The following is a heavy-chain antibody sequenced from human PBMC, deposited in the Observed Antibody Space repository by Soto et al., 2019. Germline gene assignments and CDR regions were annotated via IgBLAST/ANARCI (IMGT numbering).Heavy chain of an antibody. CDR3: TRDFLAGYNRDPFHI. CDR2: ISSNGGST. V-gene: IGHV3-64*01. CDR1: GFTFSSYA. J-gene: IGHJ3*02. D-gene: IGHD5-12*01. Sequence: EVQLVESGGGLVQPGGSLRLSCAASGFTFSSYAMHWVRQAPGKGLEYVSAISSNGGSTYYANSVKGRFTISRDNFKNTLYLQMGSPRAEDMARHCCTRDFLAGYNRDPFHIWGQGTMVTVSS.